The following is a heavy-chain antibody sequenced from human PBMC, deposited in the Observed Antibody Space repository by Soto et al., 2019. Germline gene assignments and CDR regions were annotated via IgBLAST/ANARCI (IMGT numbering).Heavy chain of an antibody. CDR1: GYTLTGLS. CDR2: FDPEDGET. CDR3: ATVDDFWSGYLDRGFDP. Sequence: ASVKVSCKVSGYTLTGLSMHWVRQAPGKGLEWMGGFDPEDGETIYAQKFQGRVTMTEDTSTDTAYMELSSLGSEDTAVYYCATVDDFWSGYLDRGFDPWGQGTLVTVSS. D-gene: IGHD3-3*01. V-gene: IGHV1-24*01. J-gene: IGHJ5*02.